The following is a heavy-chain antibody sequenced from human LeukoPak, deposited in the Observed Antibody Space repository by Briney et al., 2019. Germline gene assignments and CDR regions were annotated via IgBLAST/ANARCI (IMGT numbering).Heavy chain of an antibody. CDR1: GFTFSSYW. CDR2: IKQDGSEK. V-gene: IGHV3-7*01. D-gene: IGHD2-2*01. CDR3: ARDLSSTSSWATVPDY. Sequence: PGGSLRLSCAASGFTFSSYWMSWVRQAPGKGLEWVANIKQDGSEKYYVDSVKGRFTISRDNAKNSLYLQMNSLRAEDTAVYYCARDLSSTSSWATVPDYWGQGTLVTVSS. J-gene: IGHJ4*02.